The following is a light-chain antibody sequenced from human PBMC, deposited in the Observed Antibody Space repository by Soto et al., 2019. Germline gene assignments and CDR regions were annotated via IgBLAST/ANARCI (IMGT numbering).Light chain of an antibody. CDR2: WAS. CDR1: QSVLYSSNNKNY. CDR3: QQYYSPPVT. V-gene: IGKV4-1*01. J-gene: IGKJ4*01. Sequence: DIVMTQSPDSLAVSLGERATINCKSSQSVLYSSNNKNYLAWYQQKPGQPPKLPIYWASTRQFGVPDRFSGSGSGTDFTLIISRLQAEDVGIYYCQQYYSPPVTFGGGTKVEIK.